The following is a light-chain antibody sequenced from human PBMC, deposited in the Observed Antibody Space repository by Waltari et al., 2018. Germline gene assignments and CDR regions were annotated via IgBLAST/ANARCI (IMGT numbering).Light chain of an antibody. Sequence: EIVMTQSPATLSVSPGERATLSCRASQSVSSNLAWYQQKPAQAPRLLIYGAATRATGIPARCSGSGSGTEFTLTISSMQSEDFAVYYCQQYNNWPPITFGQGTRLEIK. V-gene: IGKV3-15*01. J-gene: IGKJ5*01. CDR2: GAA. CDR1: QSVSSN. CDR3: QQYNNWPPIT.